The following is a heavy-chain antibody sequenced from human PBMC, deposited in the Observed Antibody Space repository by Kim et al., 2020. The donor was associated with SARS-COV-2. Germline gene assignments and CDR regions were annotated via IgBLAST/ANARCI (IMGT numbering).Heavy chain of an antibody. CDR1: GGSISSGSYY. Sequence: SETLSLTCTVSGGSISSGSYYWSWIRQPAGKGLEWIGRIYTSGSTNYNPSLKSRVTISVDTSKNQFSLKLSSVTAADTAVYYCAREEQGIGLLGDYDVGYNYLFDYWGQGTLVTVSS. CDR2: IYTSGST. CDR3: AREEQGIGLLGDYDVGYNYLFDY. V-gene: IGHV4-61*02. D-gene: IGHD1-1*01. J-gene: IGHJ4*02.